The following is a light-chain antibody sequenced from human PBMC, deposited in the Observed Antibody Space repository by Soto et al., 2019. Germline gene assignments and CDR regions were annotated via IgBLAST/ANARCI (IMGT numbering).Light chain of an antibody. CDR2: GAS. J-gene: IGKJ1*01. Sequence: ETLMTQSPATLSVSPGERATLSCRASQSVSTNLAWYQQKLGQAPRLLIYGASSRATGIPARFSGGGSGTEFTLTISSLQAEDVAVYYCQQYYSSPWTFGQGTKVDIK. CDR1: QSVSTN. CDR3: QQYYSSPWT. V-gene: IGKV3-15*01.